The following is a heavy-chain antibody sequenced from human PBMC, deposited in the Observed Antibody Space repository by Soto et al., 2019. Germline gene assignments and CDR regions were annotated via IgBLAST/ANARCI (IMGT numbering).Heavy chain of an antibody. J-gene: IGHJ6*02. CDR1: GYTFTGYY. Sequence: ASVKVSCKASGYTFTGYYMHWVRQAPGQGLEWMGWINPNSGGTNYAQKFQGWVTMTRDTSISTAYMELSRLRSDDTAVYYCARDQGAASGKYYYYGMDVWGQGTTVTVSS. CDR2: INPNSGGT. CDR3: ARDQGAASGKYYYYGMDV. D-gene: IGHD6-25*01. V-gene: IGHV1-2*04.